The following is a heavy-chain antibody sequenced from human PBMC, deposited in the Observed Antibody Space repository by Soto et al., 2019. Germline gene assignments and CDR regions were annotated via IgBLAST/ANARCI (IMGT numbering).Heavy chain of an antibody. CDR2: IVPILGIA. CDR1: AGTSSKYT. J-gene: IGHJ4*01. CDR3: ARSPYYFDSSGYSGGDY. D-gene: IGHD3-22*01. V-gene: IGHV1-69*02. Sequence: QVQLVQSGAEVKMPGSSVKVYCKASAGTSSKYTFSWVRQAPGQGLEWMGRIVPILGIANYAQKFQGRLTITADKSMRTAYMELRSLTSEDTAVYYCARSPYYFDSSGYSGGDYWGHGTLVTVSS.